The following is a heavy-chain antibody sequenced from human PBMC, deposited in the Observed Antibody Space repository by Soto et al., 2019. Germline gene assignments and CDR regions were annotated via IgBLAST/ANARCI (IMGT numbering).Heavy chain of an antibody. Sequence: SETLSLTCTVSGGSVSSGSYYWSWIRQPPGKGLEWIGYIYYSGSTNYNPSLKSRVTISVDTSKNQFSLKLSSVTAADTAVYYWSREWDQYSSSWYNWFDPWGQGTLVTVSS. CDR1: GGSVSSGSYY. V-gene: IGHV4-61*01. D-gene: IGHD6-13*01. J-gene: IGHJ5*02. CDR3: SREWDQYSSSWYNWFDP. CDR2: IYYSGST.